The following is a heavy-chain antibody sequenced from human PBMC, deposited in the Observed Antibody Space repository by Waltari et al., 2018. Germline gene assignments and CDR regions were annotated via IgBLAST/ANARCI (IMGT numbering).Heavy chain of an antibody. CDR1: GYTFTGHY. Sequence: QVQLVQSGAEVKKPGASVKVSCKASGYTFTGHYMHWVRTAPGQGLEWMGWINPNSGGTNYAQKFQGRVTMTRDTSISTAYMELSRLRSDDTAVYYCARENPHFDWLGWFDPWGQGTLVTVSS. J-gene: IGHJ5*02. CDR2: INPNSGGT. V-gene: IGHV1-2*02. CDR3: ARENPHFDWLGWFDP. D-gene: IGHD3-9*01.